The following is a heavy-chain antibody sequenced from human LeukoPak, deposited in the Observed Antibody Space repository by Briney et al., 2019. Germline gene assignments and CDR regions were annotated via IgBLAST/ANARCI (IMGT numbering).Heavy chain of an antibody. CDR3: ARETRSSTSWYPDY. V-gene: IGHV1-2*02. D-gene: IGHD2-2*01. CDR1: GYTFTGYY. J-gene: IGHJ4*02. CDR2: INPNSGGT. Sequence: GASVKVSCKASGYTFTGYYMHWVRQAPGQGLEWMGWINPNSGGTNYAQKFQGRVTMTRDTSISTAYMELSRLRSDDTAVYYCARETRSSTSWYPDYWGQGTLVTVSS.